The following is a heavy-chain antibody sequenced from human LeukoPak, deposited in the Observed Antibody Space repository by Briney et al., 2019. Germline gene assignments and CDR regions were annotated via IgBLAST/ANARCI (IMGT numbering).Heavy chain of an antibody. D-gene: IGHD2-21*02. V-gene: IGHV4-59*01. CDR3: ARWVVTDDAFDI. CDR1: GGSISSYY. J-gene: IGHJ3*02. CDR2: IYYSGST. Sequence: SETLSLTCTVSGGSISSYYWSRIRQPPGKGLEWIGYIYYSGSTNYNPSLKSRVTISVDTSKNQFSLKLSSVTAADTAVYYCARWVVTDDAFDIWGQGTMVTVSS.